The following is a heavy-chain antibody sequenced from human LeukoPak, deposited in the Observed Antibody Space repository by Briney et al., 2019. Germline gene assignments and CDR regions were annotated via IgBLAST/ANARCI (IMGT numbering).Heavy chain of an antibody. Sequence: ASVKVFCKAPGYTFITYGISWVRQAPGQGLEWMGWISSHNGYTKYAQKFQGRVTMTTDTSMSTAYMELGSLRSDDTAVYYCARRRAVAGVNWFDPWGQGTLVTVSA. V-gene: IGHV1-18*01. CDR2: ISSHNGYT. CDR3: ARRRAVAGVNWFDP. J-gene: IGHJ5*02. D-gene: IGHD6-19*01. CDR1: GYTFITYG.